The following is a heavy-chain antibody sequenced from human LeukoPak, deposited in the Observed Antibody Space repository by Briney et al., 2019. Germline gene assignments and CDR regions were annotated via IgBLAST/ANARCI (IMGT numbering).Heavy chain of an antibody. J-gene: IGHJ4*02. CDR3: ARGTLKAAATDFDY. Sequence: AGGSLRLSCAASGFTFDVYGMSWVRQAPGKGLEWVSGINWNGGSTGYADSVKGRFTISRDNAKNSLYLQMNSLRAEDTALYYCARGTLKAAATDFDYWGQGTLVTVSS. CDR2: INWNGGST. D-gene: IGHD6-13*01. V-gene: IGHV3-20*04. CDR1: GFTFDVYG.